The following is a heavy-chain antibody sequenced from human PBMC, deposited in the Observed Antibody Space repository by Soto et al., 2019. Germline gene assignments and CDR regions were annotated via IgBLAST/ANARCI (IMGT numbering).Heavy chain of an antibody. CDR3: ARDPMFGELLSYFDS. Sequence: QVQLVESGGGVVQPGRSLRLSCAAFGFDFSSYGMNWVRQAPGKGLEWVAVIWFDGSKEDYADSVKGRFTISRDNSKNTLSLQMNSLRGDDTAVYYCARDPMFGELLSYFDSWGQGTLVTVSS. V-gene: IGHV3-33*01. D-gene: IGHD3-10*02. CDR2: IWFDGSKE. J-gene: IGHJ4*02. CDR1: GFDFSSYG.